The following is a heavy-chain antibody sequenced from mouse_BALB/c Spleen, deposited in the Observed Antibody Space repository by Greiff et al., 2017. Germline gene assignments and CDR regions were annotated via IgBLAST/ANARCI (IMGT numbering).Heavy chain of an antibody. CDR1: GFTFSSYA. CDR2: ISSGGSYT. J-gene: IGHJ4*01. V-gene: IGHV5-9-4*01. Sequence: EVQLVESGGGLVKPGGSLKLSCAASGFTFSSYAMSWVRQSPEKRLEWVAEISSGGSYTYYPDTVTGRFTISRDNAKNTLYLEMSSLRSEDTAMYYCARDYGNRAMDYWGQGTSVTVSS. CDR3: ARDYGNRAMDY. D-gene: IGHD2-1*01.